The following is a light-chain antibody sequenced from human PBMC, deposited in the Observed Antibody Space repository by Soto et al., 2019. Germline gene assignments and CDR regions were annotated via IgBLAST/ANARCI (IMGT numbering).Light chain of an antibody. CDR3: QQRSNWPRLT. Sequence: EIVLTQSPATLSLSPGERATLSCRASQNVSSYLAWYQQKPGQAPRLLIYDASNRAIGIPARFSGSGSGTDFTLTISSLQPEDFAVYFWQQRSNWPRLTFGGGTKVEI. J-gene: IGKJ4*01. CDR2: DAS. V-gene: IGKV3-11*01. CDR1: QNVSSY.